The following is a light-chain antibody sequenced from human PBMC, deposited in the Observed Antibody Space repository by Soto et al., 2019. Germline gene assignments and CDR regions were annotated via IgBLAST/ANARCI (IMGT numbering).Light chain of an antibody. CDR3: SSYAGSNIYV. CDR2: EVS. V-gene: IGLV2-8*01. CDR1: SSDVGSYNY. Sequence: QSALTQPPSASGSPGQSVTISCTGTSSDVGSYNYVSWYQQNPGKAPKLIIYEVSKQPPGVPDRFSGSKSGNTASLSVSGLQAEDDGDYYCSSYAGSNIYVFGTGTKLTVL. J-gene: IGLJ1*01.